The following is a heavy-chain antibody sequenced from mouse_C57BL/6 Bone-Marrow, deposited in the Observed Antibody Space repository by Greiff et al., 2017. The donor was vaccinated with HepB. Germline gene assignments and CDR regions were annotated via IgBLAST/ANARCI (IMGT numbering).Heavy chain of an antibody. D-gene: IGHD1-1*01. V-gene: IGHV5-15*01. Sequence: EVKLVESGGGLVQPGGSLKLSCAASGFTFSDYGMAWVRQAPRKGPEWVAFISNLAYSIYYADTVMGRFTISRENAKNTLYLEMSSLRSEDTAMYYCARQDYGSSYRYFDVWGTGTTVTVSS. J-gene: IGHJ1*03. CDR1: GFTFSDYG. CDR3: ARQDYGSSYRYFDV. CDR2: ISNLAYSI.